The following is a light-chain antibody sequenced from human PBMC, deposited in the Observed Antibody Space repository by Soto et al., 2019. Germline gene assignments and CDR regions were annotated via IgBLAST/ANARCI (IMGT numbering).Light chain of an antibody. CDR2: EVK. Sequence: QCALTQPASVSGSLGWSSSLTSPGTSRDVGSYDLVSWYQQHPGEVPKFLIYEVKKRPSGVSDRFSGSKSGNTAPLTISGLLAEDEADYYCCSYGASTTFYAFGSGTKVTVL. J-gene: IGLJ1*01. V-gene: IGLV2-23*02. CDR3: CSYGASTTFYA. CDR1: SRDVGSYDL.